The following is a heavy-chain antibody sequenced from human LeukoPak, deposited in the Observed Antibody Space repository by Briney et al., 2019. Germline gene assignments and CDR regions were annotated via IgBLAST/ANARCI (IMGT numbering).Heavy chain of an antibody. V-gene: IGHV1-58*02. CDR1: RFTFTSAA. CDR2: IVVGSGNT. CDR3: AALSSSPPFDY. D-gene: IGHD6-13*01. J-gene: IGHJ4*02. Sequence: GASVKVSCKASRFTFTSAAMQWVRQARRQRLEWIGWIVVGSGNTNYAQKFQERVTITRDMSTSTAYMELSSLRSEDTAVYYCAALSSSPPFDYWGQGTLVTVSS.